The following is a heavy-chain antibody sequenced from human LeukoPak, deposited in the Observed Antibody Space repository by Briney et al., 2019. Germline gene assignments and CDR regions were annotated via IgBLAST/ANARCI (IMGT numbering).Heavy chain of an antibody. CDR2: INHSGST. CDR3: ARATAILGIDY. D-gene: IGHD2-2*02. V-gene: IGHV4-34*01. Sequence: PSETLSLTCAVYGGSFSGYYWSWIRQPPGKGLEWIGEINHSGSTNYNPSLKSRVTIPVDTSKNQFSLKLSSVTAADTAVYYCARATAILGIDYWGQGTLVTVSS. J-gene: IGHJ4*02. CDR1: GGSFSGYY.